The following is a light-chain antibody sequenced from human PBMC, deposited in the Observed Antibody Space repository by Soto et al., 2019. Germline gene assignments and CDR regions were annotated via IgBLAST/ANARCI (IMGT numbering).Light chain of an antibody. Sequence: EIVLTQSPATLSLSPGERATLSCRASHSVSSYLAWYQQKPGQAPRLLIYDTSKRAPGIPARFSGSGSGTGFTFTLTISSLQPEDFAVYYCQQRSNWPTFGGGTKVQIK. CDR2: DTS. CDR3: QQRSNWPT. V-gene: IGKV3-11*01. CDR1: HSVSSY. J-gene: IGKJ4*01.